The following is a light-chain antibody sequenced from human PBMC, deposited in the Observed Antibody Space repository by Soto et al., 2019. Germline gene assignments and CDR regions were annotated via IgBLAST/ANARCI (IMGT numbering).Light chain of an antibody. CDR3: QQYGSSPWT. CDR2: GAS. V-gene: IGKV3-20*01. J-gene: IGKJ1*01. CDR1: QSVSSSY. Sequence: EIVLTQSPGTLSLSPGERATLSCRASQSVSSSYLAWYQQKPGQAPRLLIYGASSRATGIPDRFSGSGSGTDFTLTISGLVPEDVAVYYCQQYGSSPWTFGQGTKVEIK.